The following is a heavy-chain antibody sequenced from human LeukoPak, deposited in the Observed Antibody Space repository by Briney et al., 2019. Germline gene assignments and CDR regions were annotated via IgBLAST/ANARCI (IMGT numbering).Heavy chain of an antibody. J-gene: IGHJ5*02. D-gene: IGHD2-15*01. CDR2: IIPIFGTA. Sequence: SVKVSCKASGGSFSSYAISWVRQAPGQGLEWMGGIIPIFGTANYAQKFQGRVTITTDESTSTTYMELSSLRSEDTAVYYCARDRRCSGGSCYWFDPWGQGTLVTVSS. CDR3: ARDRRCSGGSCYWFDP. V-gene: IGHV1-69*05. CDR1: GGSFSSYA.